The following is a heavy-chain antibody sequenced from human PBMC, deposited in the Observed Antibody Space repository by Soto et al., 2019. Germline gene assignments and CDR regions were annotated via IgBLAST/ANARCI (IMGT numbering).Heavy chain of an antibody. CDR2: ISYDGSNK. V-gene: IGHV3-30*18. CDR3: AKGSVTAIQSDFDY. Sequence: QVQLVESGGGVVQPGRSLRLSCAASGFTFISYGMHWVRQAPGKGLEWVAVISYDGSNKYYADYVKGRFTISRDNSKNTLYLQMNSLRAEDTAVYYCAKGSVTAIQSDFDYWGQGTLVTVSS. J-gene: IGHJ4*02. D-gene: IGHD2-21*02. CDR1: GFTFISYG.